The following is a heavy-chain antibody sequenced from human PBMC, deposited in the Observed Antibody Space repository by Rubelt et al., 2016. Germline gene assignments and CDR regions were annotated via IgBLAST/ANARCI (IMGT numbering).Heavy chain of an antibody. CDR1: GGSFSGYY. D-gene: IGHD7-27*01. CDR3: ARRRKGHIWGIDY. V-gene: IGHV4-34*01. J-gene: IGHJ4*02. CDR2: INHSGST. Sequence: QVQLQQWGAGLLKPSETLSLTCAVYGGSFSGYYWSWIRQPPGKGLEWIGEINHSGSTNYNPSLKSRVPISVDTSKNQFSLKLSSVTAADTAVYYWARRRKGHIWGIDYWGQGTLVTVSS.